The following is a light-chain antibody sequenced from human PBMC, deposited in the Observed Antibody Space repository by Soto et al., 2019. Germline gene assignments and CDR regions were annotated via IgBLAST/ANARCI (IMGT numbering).Light chain of an antibody. J-gene: IGLJ1*01. Sequence: QSALTQPPSVSGSPGQSVTISCTGTSSDVGSNDRVSWYQQPPGAAPKLMIYEVTNRPSGVPDRFSGSKSGNTASLTISGLLAEDEADYYCTLYTRSTSIVFGTGNKVTVL. CDR3: TLYTRSTSIV. CDR1: SSDVGSNDR. CDR2: EVT. V-gene: IGLV2-18*01.